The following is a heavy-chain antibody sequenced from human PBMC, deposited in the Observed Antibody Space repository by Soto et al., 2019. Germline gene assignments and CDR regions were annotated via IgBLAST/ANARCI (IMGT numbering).Heavy chain of an antibody. J-gene: IGHJ6*02. D-gene: IGHD3-16*01. V-gene: IGHV4-59*01. CDR1: GDSISNYY. Sequence: QVQLQESGPGLVKPSETLSLTCTVSGDSISNYYWTWIRQPPGKGLEWIVYIHSSGSTNYNPSFKSRVTMSVDTSKNDFSLRLSSLTAADTAVYYCARFGRGDSYYGMDVWGQGSTVTVSS. CDR3: ARFGRGDSYYGMDV. CDR2: IHSSGST.